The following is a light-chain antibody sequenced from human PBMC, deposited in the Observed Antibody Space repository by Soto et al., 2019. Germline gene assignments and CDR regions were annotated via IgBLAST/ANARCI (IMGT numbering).Light chain of an antibody. V-gene: IGKV1-5*01. CDR2: DAS. CDR1: QSISHC. CDR3: QQYSASPYT. J-gene: IGKJ2*01. Sequence: DIQMTQSPSTLSAFVGDTVTITCRASQSISHCLAWYQQRPGRAPTLLIYDASSLESGVPSRFSGSGSGTEFTLTISSLQPDDFATYYCQQYSASPYTFGQGTKLEIK.